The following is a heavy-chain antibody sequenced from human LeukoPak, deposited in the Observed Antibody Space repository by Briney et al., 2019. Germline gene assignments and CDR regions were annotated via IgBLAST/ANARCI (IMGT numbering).Heavy chain of an antibody. CDR1: GGSISSYY. V-gene: IGHV4-59*01. J-gene: IGHJ6*02. CDR3: ARESLDFWSGSPYYGMDV. CDR2: IYYSGST. Sequence: PSETLSLTCTVSGGSISSYYWSWIRQPPGKGLEWIGYIYYSGSTNYNPSLKSRVTISVGTSKNQFSLKLSSVTAADTAVYYCARESLDFWSGSPYYGMDVWGQGTTVTVSS. D-gene: IGHD3-3*01.